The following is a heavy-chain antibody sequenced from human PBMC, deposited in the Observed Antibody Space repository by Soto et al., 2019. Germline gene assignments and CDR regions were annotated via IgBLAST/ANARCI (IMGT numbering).Heavy chain of an antibody. Sequence: GESLKISCKGSGYSFISQWIGWARQMPGKGLEWIGIIYPGDSDTRYSPPFQGQVTISADESISTAFLQWSSLKASDTAMYYCARSQLAYYFDYWGQGTLVTVSS. J-gene: IGHJ4*02. CDR2: IYPGDSDT. CDR1: GYSFISQW. D-gene: IGHD6-6*01. V-gene: IGHV5-51*01. CDR3: ARSQLAYYFDY.